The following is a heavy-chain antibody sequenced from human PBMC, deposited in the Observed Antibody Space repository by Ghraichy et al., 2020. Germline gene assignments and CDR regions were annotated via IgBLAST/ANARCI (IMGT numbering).Heavy chain of an antibody. CDR1: GYTFTTYG. J-gene: IGHJ4*02. CDR2: IRAYNGNT. Sequence: ASVKVSCKASGYTFTTYGISWLRQAPGQGLEWLGWIRAYNGNTNYAQKLQGRVTMTTDTSTNTAYMELRSLRSDDTAVYYCAREWELYFDYWGQGTLVTVSS. CDR3: AREWELYFDY. V-gene: IGHV1-18*01. D-gene: IGHD1-26*01.